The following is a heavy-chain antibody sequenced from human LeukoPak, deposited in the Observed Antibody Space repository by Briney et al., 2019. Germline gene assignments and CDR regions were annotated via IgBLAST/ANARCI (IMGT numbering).Heavy chain of an antibody. CDR3: VRGQIGVSVIVH. J-gene: IGHJ5*02. D-gene: IGHD3-22*01. CDR1: AFTFSSYW. Sequence: GGSLRLSCEASAFTFSSYWMSWVRQAPGKGLEWVANIKEDGSEINYVDSVKGRFTISRDNAKNSLFLQMNSLRVEDTAVYYCVRGQIGVSVIVHWGQGTLVTVSS. CDR2: IKEDGSEI. V-gene: IGHV3-7*01.